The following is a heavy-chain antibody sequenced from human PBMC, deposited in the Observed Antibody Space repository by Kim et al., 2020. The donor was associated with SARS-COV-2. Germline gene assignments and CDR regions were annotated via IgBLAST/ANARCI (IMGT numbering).Heavy chain of an antibody. CDR2: ISSSGSTI. Sequence: GGSLRLSCAASGFTFSDYYMSWIRQAPGKGLEWVSYISSSGSTIYYADSVKGRFTISRDNAKNSLYLQMNSLRAEDTAVYYCARDPVGLQEVWFDPWGQGTLVTVSS. CDR3: ARDPVGLQEVWFDP. J-gene: IGHJ5*02. CDR1: GFTFSDYY. V-gene: IGHV3-11*01. D-gene: IGHD4-4*01.